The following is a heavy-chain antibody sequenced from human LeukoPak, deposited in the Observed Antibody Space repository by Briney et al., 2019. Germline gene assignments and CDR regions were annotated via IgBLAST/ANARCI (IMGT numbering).Heavy chain of an antibody. CDR1: GGTFSSYA. D-gene: IGHD5-12*01. J-gene: IGHJ4*02. CDR2: IIPTLGIA. CDR3: ASDPYSGYDSTAFDY. Sequence: SSVTVSCTASGGTFSSYAIRWVRQAPGQGLEWMGRIIPTLGIANYAQKFQGRVTITADKSTSTAYMELSSLRSEDTAVYYCASDPYSGYDSTAFDYWGQGTLVTVSS. V-gene: IGHV1-69*04.